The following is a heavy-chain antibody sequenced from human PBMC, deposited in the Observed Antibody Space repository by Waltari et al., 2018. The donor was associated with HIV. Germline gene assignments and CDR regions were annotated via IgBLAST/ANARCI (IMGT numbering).Heavy chain of an antibody. J-gene: IGHJ4*02. D-gene: IGHD6-6*01. CDR1: GGSFSGYY. Sequence: QVQLQQWGAGLLKPSETLSLTCAVYGGSFSGYYWIWIRQPPGKGLEWIGEINHSGSTNYNPSLKSRVTISVDTSKNQFSLKLSSVTAADTAVYYCARGGASIAAQSADPTFDYWGQGTLVTVSS. CDR2: INHSGST. V-gene: IGHV4-34*01. CDR3: ARGGASIAAQSADPTFDY.